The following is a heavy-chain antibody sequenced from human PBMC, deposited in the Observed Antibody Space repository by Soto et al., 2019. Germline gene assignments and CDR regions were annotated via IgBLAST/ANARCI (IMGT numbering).Heavy chain of an antibody. CDR2: VKSKTHGGTT. Sequence: GGSLRLARAAPRFTLGKAWINCVGLALGKRQEWVGRVKSKTHGGTTDFAAPVKGRFAISRDDSKNVVYLEMNSLKTEDTAIYYCTTDSYIPRILVRLDYRGHGPLVTGSS. J-gene: IGHJ4*01. V-gene: IGHV3-15*07. CDR1: RFTLGKAW. CDR3: TTDSYIPRILVRLDY. D-gene: IGHD2-21*01.